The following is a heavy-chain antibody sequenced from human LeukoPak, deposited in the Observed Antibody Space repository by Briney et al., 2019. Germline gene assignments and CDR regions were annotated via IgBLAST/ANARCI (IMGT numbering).Heavy chain of an antibody. J-gene: IGHJ4*02. D-gene: IGHD3-3*01. Sequence: GASVKVSCKASVYTFTTWYMHWVRQAPGQGLEWMGIIDPSGGSTSYAQKFQGRVTMTRDTSISTAYLELTRLTSDDTGVYFCAIDEGRGGDLCYWGQGTLVRVSS. CDR2: IDPSGGST. V-gene: IGHV1-46*01. CDR1: VYTFTTWY. CDR3: AIDEGRGGDLCY.